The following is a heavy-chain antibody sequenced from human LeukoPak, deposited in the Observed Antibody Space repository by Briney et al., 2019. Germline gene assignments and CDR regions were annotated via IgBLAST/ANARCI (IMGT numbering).Heavy chain of an antibody. V-gene: IGHV4-59*08. J-gene: IGHJ6*02. CDR2: ISYTGTT. Sequence: PSETLSLTCTVSGGSISTYYWTWIRQPPGKALEWIGYISYTGTTNYNASLKSRVTISVDLSKNQFSLTLSSVTAADTAVYYCARGHGSYDSSGYYYGYYYYGMDVWGQGTTVTVSS. CDR3: ARGHGSYDSSGYYYGYYYYGMDV. CDR1: GGSISTYY. D-gene: IGHD3-22*01.